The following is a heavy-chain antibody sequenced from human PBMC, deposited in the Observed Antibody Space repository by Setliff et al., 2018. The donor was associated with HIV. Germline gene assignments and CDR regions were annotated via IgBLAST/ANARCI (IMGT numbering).Heavy chain of an antibody. CDR2: INHSGST. J-gene: IGHJ4*02. V-gene: IGHV4-34*01. CDR3: ARYDYGDFDY. Sequence: LSLTCAVFGGSFSGYYWSWIRQPPGKGLEWIGEINHSGSTDYNPSLKSRVTISVDTSKNQFSLNLSSVTAADAAVYYCARYDYGDFDYWGQGTPVTVSS. CDR1: GGSFSGYY. D-gene: IGHD4-17*01.